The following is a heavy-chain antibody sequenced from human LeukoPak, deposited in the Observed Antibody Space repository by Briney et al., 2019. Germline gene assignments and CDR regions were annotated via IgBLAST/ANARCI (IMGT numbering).Heavy chain of an antibody. V-gene: IGHV4-4*09. J-gene: IGHJ4*02. Sequence: PSETLSLTCTVSGGSISSDYWSWIRQPPGKGLEWIGFIYSSGSPTYNPSLESRVTMSVDTSKNQFSLKLTSVTATDSAVYYCARRLWSGPFDYWGQGTLVTVSS. CDR3: ARRLWSGPFDY. D-gene: IGHD3-3*01. CDR1: GGSISSDY. CDR2: IYSSGSP.